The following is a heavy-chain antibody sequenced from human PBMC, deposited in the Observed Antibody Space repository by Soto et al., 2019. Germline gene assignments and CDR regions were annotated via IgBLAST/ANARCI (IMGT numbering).Heavy chain of an antibody. CDR2: ISSSGTTI. V-gene: IGHV3-48*03. Sequence: GGSLRLSCVASEFTFSSYEMNWVRQSPGKGLEWVSYISSSGTTIYYTDSVKGRFTISRDNAKKSLYLQMNSLRAEDTAVYYCVRFGGAAAGPGDYWGQGTLVTVSS. CDR1: EFTFSSYE. D-gene: IGHD6-13*01. J-gene: IGHJ4*02. CDR3: VRFGGAAAGPGDY.